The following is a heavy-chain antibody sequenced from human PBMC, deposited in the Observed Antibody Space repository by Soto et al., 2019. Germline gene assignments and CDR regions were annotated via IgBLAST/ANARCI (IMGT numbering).Heavy chain of an antibody. D-gene: IGHD6-13*01. CDR2: VYNSGST. CDR3: ARYRREAVAGYTPDN. Sequence: ETLSLTCTVSGGSISSNYWTWIRQPPGKGLGWIGYVYNSGSTNYNPSLKSRVTISEDTSTSQFPLKVNSMTAADTAVYYCARYRREAVAGYTPDNWGQGILVTVSS. CDR1: GGSISSNY. J-gene: IGHJ4*02. V-gene: IGHV4-59*01.